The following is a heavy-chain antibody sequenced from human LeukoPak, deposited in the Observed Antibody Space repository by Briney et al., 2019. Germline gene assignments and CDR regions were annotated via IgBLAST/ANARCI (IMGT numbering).Heavy chain of an antibody. V-gene: IGHV1-18*01. J-gene: IGHJ4*02. CDR2: ISAYNGNT. Sequence: ASVKVSCKASGYTFTIYGISWVRQAPGQGLEWMGWISAYNGNTNYAQKLQGRVTMTTDTSTSTAYMELRSLRSDDTAVYYCARSCITGTTLYLLDYWGQGTLVTVSS. D-gene: IGHD1-7*01. CDR1: GYTFTIYG. CDR3: ARSCITGTTLYLLDY.